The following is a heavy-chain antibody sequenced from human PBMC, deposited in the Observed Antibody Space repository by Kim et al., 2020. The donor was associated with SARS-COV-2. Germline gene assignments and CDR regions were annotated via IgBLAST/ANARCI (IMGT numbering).Heavy chain of an antibody. CDR1: GGSISSSSYY. CDR2: IYYSGST. J-gene: IGHJ5*02. CDR3: ARHKDIEGDDYGDYSASLSSYNWFDP. V-gene: IGHV4-39*01. D-gene: IGHD4-17*01. Sequence: SETLSLTCTVSGGSISSSSYYWGWIRQPPGKGLEWIGSIYYSGSTYYNPSLKSRVTISVDTSKNQFSLKLSSVTAADTAVYYCARHKDIEGDDYGDYSASLSSYNWFDPWGQGTLVTVSS.